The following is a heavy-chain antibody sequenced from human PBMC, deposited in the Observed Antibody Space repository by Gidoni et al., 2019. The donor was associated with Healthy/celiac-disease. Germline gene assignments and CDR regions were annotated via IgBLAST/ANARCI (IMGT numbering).Heavy chain of an antibody. Sequence: VQLVDSGGGVVQPGRSLRLSCAASGFTFRSYGMHWVRQAPGKGLEGVAVIWYDGRNKYYADSVKGRFTISRDNSKNTLYLQMNSLRAEDTAVYYCATGDYFWGYYYYMDVWGKGTTVTVSS. D-gene: IGHD4-17*01. V-gene: IGHV3-33*01. CDR3: ATGDYFWGYYYYMDV. J-gene: IGHJ6*03. CDR2: IWYDGRNK. CDR1: GFTFRSYG.